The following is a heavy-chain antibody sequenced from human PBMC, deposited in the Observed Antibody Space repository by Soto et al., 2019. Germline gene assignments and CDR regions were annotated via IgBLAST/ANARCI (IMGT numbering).Heavy chain of an antibody. V-gene: IGHV3-30*18. CDR1: GFTFSSYG. Sequence: QVQLVESGGGVVQPGRSLRLSCAASGFTFSSYGMHWVRQAPGKGLEWVAVISYDGSNKYYADSVKGRFTISRDNSKNTLYLQMNSLRAEDTAVYYCAKERGSGLEKWGQGTLVTVSS. CDR2: ISYDGSNK. CDR3: AKERGSGLEK. J-gene: IGHJ4*02. D-gene: IGHD6-25*01.